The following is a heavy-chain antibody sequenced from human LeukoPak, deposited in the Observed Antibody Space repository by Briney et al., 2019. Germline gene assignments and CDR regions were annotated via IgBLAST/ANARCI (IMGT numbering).Heavy chain of an antibody. V-gene: IGHV3-7*01. D-gene: IGHD5-12*01. CDR1: GFTFSNYW. J-gene: IGHJ4*02. CDR2: IKRDGSEK. Sequence: GGSLRLSCAASGFTFSNYWMSWVRQAPGKGLEWVATIKRDGSEKYYVDSVKGRFTVSRDNAKNSLYLLMNSLGAEDTAMYYCARLSGETTIFDYWGQGTLVTVSS. CDR3: ARLSGETTIFDY.